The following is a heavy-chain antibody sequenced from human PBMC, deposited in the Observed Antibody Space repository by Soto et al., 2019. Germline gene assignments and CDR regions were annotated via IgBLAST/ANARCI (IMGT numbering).Heavy chain of an antibody. D-gene: IGHD3-22*01. Sequence: GASVKVSCKASGGTFSSYAISWVRQAPGQGLEWMGGIIPIFGTANYAQKFQGRVTITADESTSTAYMELSSLRSDDTAVYYCARFWSGYTYYYDSSGYYYFDYWGQGTLVTVSS. J-gene: IGHJ4*02. CDR3: ARFWSGYTYYYDSSGYYYFDY. CDR1: GGTFSSYA. CDR2: IIPIFGTA. V-gene: IGHV1-69*13.